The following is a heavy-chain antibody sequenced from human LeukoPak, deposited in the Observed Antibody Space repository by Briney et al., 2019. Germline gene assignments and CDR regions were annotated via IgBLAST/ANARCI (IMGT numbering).Heavy chain of an antibody. D-gene: IGHD2-21*01. CDR3: TTDWGRIVVAPLSLDAFDI. CDR1: GFTFSKAW. Sequence: GGSLRLSCAASGFTFSKAWMSWVRQAPGKGLEWVGRIKSKADAETSDYAAPVKGRFTISRDDSKNTLYLQMNSLKTEDTAVYYCTTDWGRIVVAPLSLDAFDIWGQGTMVTVS. J-gene: IGHJ3*02. CDR2: IKSKADAETS. V-gene: IGHV3-15*01.